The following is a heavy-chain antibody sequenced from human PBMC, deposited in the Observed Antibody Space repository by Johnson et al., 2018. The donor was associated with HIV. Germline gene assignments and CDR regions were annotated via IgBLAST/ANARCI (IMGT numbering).Heavy chain of an antibody. CDR1: GFTFSSYA. CDR2: ISYDGSNK. V-gene: IGHV3-30-3*01. D-gene: IGHD3-22*01. J-gene: IGHJ3*02. CDR3: AKGVITMIVVATDAFDI. Sequence: QVQLVECGGGLVQPGQSLRLSCAGSGFTFSSYAMHWVRQAPGKGLEWVAVISYDGSNKYYADSVKGRFTISRDNSKNTLYLQMNSLRAEDTAVYYCAKGVITMIVVATDAFDIWGQGTMVTVSS.